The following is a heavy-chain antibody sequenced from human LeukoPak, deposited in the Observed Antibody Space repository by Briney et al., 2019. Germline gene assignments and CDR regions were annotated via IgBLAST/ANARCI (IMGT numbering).Heavy chain of an antibody. CDR1: GFTFTTYW. V-gene: IGHV3-7*01. D-gene: IGHD3-10*02. CDR3: AELGITMIGGV. CDR2: MKPDGSEI. J-gene: IGHJ6*04. Sequence: GGSLRLSCAASGFTFTTYWMSWVRQAPGKGLEWVANMKPDGSEIFYVDSVKGRFTISRDNAMNTLYLQMNSLRAEDSALYYCAELGITMIGGVWGKGTTVTISS.